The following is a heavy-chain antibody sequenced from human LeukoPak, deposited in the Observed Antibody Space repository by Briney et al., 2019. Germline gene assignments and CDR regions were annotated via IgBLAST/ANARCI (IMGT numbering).Heavy chain of an antibody. V-gene: IGHV3-9*01. J-gene: IGHJ5*02. CDR3: AKVLGEYSIRSKPLDT. CDR2: ISWNSGTR. D-gene: IGHD6-13*01. Sequence: GGSLRLSCAGSGFNFNNYAMHWVRQAPGKGLEWLSGISWNSGTRGYADSVKGRFTISRDNAKNSLYLQMNSLRPEDTAVYYCAKVLGEYSIRSKPLDTWGQGTLVTVSS. CDR1: GFNFNNYA.